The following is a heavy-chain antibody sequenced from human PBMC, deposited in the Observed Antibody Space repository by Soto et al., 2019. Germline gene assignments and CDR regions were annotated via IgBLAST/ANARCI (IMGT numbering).Heavy chain of an antibody. V-gene: IGHV4-34*01. J-gene: IGHJ4*02. CDR3: TRGLFSGSSYSGSWYYFDS. Sequence: SLTMPVTWAVVGGTSVDYGWSWIRQNQGKGLQWIGQINHSGSSIYNPSLKNRVTISTMSNNKFSLELSSVTAADTAVYYCTRGLFSGSSYSGSWYYFDSWGQGTMVTVS. D-gene: IGHD1-26*01. CDR2: INHSGSS. CDR1: GGTSVDYG.